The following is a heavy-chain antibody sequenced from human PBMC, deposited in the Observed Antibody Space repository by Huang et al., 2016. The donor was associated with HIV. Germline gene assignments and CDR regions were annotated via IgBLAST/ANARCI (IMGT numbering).Heavy chain of an antibody. Sequence: QEQLVESGGGVVQPGGSLRLSCATSGFSFRHYGMHWVRQAPGKGVGWVAFIRFDGVNKHYADSAKGRFTISRDNSKKMLFLEMNSLRGDDTAFYYCATDLGGYSFDYWGQGALVSVSS. D-gene: IGHD2-21*02. CDR3: ATDLGGYSFDY. J-gene: IGHJ4*02. CDR2: IRFDGVNK. V-gene: IGHV3-30*02. CDR1: GFSFRHYG.